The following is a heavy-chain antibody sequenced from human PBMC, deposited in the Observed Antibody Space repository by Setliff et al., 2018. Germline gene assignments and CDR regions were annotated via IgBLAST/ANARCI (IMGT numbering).Heavy chain of an antibody. V-gene: IGHV4-61*02. J-gene: IGHJ4*02. D-gene: IGHD1-26*01. CDR2: LHTSGST. CDR3: ARDSPIVGATDY. Sequence: SETLSLTCTVSGGSISSSGYYWGWIRQPAGKGLEWVGRLHTSGSTNYNPSLKSRVTISVDTSKNQFSLNLNSVTAADTAVYSCARDSPIVGATDYWGQGILVTVSS. CDR1: GGSISSSGYY.